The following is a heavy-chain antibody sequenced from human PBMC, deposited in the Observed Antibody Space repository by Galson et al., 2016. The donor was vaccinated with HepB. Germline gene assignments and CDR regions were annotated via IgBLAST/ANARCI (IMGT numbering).Heavy chain of an antibody. CDR2: ISKTGDTT. Sequence: SLRLSCAASGFTFSGWDFHWVRQAPGKGLDWVAVISKTGDTTFYGDSVRGRFTISRDNSKNTLYLQMNTLRAEDTAVYYCARGTFCSGDSCYSPAFDMWGQGTMVTVSS. V-gene: IGHV3-30-3*01. CDR3: ARGTFCSGDSCYSPAFDM. J-gene: IGHJ3*02. CDR1: GFTFSGWD. D-gene: IGHD2-15*01.